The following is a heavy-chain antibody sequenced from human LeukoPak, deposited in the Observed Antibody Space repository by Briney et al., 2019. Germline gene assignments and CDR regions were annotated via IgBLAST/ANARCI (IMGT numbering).Heavy chain of an antibody. V-gene: IGHV4-34*01. CDR2: INHSGST. D-gene: IGHD6-13*01. CDR1: GGSFSGYY. Sequence: PSETLSLTCAVYGGSFSGYYWSWIRQPPGKGLEWIGEINHSGSTNYNPSLKSRVTISVDTSKNQFSLKLSSVTAADTAVYYCARGGSSWYRSSRFFDPWGQGTLVTVSS. CDR3: ARGGSSWYRSSRFFDP. J-gene: IGHJ5*02.